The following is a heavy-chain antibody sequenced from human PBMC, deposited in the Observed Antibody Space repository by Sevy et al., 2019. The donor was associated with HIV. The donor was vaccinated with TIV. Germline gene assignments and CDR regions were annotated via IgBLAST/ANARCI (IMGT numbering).Heavy chain of an antibody. CDR3: ARSSSAYPYHFDY. CDR1: GGSISTDLYS. Sequence: SETLSLTCAVSGGSISTDLYSWNWIRQPPGKGLEWIGYIFHSGNTYYNPSLKSRVTISIDRSKNQFSLNLSSVTTADTAVYYCARSSSAYPYHFDYWGQGTLVTVSS. CDR2: IFHSGNT. J-gene: IGHJ4*02. V-gene: IGHV4-30-2*01.